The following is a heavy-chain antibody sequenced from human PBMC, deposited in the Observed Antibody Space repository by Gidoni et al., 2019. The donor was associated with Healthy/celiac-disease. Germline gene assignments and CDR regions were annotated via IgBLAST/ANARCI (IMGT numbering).Heavy chain of an antibody. CDR3: ARGADYDFWSGYDYYYYYYMDV. Sequence: QVQLQESGPGLVKPSETLSPTCTVSGGSISSYYWSWIRQPPGKGLEWIGYIYYSGSTNYNPSRKSRVTISVDTSKNQFSLKLSFVTAADTAVYYCARGADYDFWSGYDYYYYYYMDVWGKGTTVTVSS. CDR1: GGSISSYY. CDR2: IYYSGST. J-gene: IGHJ6*03. V-gene: IGHV4-59*01. D-gene: IGHD3-3*01.